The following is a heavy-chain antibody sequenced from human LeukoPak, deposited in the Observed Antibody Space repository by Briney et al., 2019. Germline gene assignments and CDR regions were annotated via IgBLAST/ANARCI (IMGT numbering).Heavy chain of an antibody. CDR3: ANSQQWLAFRF. CDR1: GGSFSGYY. CDR2: INHSGSA. V-gene: IGHV4-34*01. Sequence: PSETLSLTCAVYGGSFSGYYWSWIRQPPGKGLEWIGEINHSGSANYNPSLKSRVTISVDTSKNQFSLKLTSVTAADTAVYYCANSQQWLAFRFWGQGTLVTVSS. J-gene: IGHJ4*02. D-gene: IGHD6-19*01.